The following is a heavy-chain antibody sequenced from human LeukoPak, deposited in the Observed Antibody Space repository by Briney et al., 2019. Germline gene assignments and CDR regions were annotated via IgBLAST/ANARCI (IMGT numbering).Heavy chain of an antibody. Sequence: SETLSLTCTVSGGSISSYYWSWIRHPPGKGLEWIGYFHYSGTANYNPSLKSRVTISVDTSKNQFSLKLTSVTAADTAVYFCASHYDILTGYYFGYWGQGTLVTVSS. CDR3: ASHYDILTGYYFGY. D-gene: IGHD3-9*01. J-gene: IGHJ4*02. CDR1: GGSISSYY. V-gene: IGHV4-59*01. CDR2: FHYSGTA.